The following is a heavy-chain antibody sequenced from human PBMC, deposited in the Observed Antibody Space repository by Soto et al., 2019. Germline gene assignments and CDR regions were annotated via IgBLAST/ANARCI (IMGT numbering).Heavy chain of an antibody. V-gene: IGHV3-23*01. CDR2: ITRTDST. Sequence: PGGSLRLSCTASGFTFSNYAMSWVRQAPGKGLEWVSAITRTDSTYYADSVKGRFTISRDYSRNILFLQMDSLRADDTALYYCTTWLTAHFDYWGRGTQVTVSS. J-gene: IGHJ4*02. D-gene: IGHD2-21*02. CDR3: TTWLTAHFDY. CDR1: GFTFSNYA.